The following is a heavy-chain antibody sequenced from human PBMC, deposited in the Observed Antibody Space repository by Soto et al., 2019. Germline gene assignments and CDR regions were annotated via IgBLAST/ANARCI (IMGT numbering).Heavy chain of an antibody. D-gene: IGHD3-3*01. J-gene: IGHJ4*02. CDR2: ISPSSSTI. CDR3: AKDWSKTWALDC. CDR1: GVTFVGDG. Sequence: GGSLRVSCAASGVTFVGDGMNWVRQAPGKGLEWVSYISPSSSTIYYADSVKGRFTISRDNAKNSLYLQMNSLRDEDTAAYYCAKDWSKTWALDCWGRGT. V-gene: IGHV3-48*02.